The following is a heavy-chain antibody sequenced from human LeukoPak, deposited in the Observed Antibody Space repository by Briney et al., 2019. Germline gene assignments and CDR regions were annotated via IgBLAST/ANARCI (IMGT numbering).Heavy chain of an antibody. J-gene: IGHJ4*02. V-gene: IGHV3-23*01. CDR2: ISGSDDST. CDR3: AKLRSGGPAAGNY. Sequence: PSETLSLTCSVSGGSISSFYWSWIRQPPGKGLEWVSAISGSDDSTYYADSVKGRFTISRDNSKNTVYLQMNSLRAEDTAVYYCAKLRSGGPAAGNYWGQGTLVTVSS. D-gene: IGHD6-13*01. CDR1: GGSISSFY.